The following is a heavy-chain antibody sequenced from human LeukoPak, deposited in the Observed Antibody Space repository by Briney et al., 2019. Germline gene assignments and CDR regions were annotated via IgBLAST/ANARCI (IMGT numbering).Heavy chain of an antibody. Sequence: GALRLSCATSGFTFGTSAFSWVRQAPGKGLEWVSYVGTSGDMTYYSASVTGRFTISRDNSKNSLFLQMTSLRVEDTAVYYCARDSGVGGTFDYWGQGSLLTVSS. CDR1: GFTFGTSA. D-gene: IGHD1-26*01. CDR3: ARDSGVGGTFDY. J-gene: IGHJ4*02. V-gene: IGHV3-48*04. CDR2: VGTSGDMT.